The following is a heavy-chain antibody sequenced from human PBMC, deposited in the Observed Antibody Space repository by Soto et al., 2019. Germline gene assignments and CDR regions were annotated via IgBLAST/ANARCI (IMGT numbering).Heavy chain of an antibody. CDR1: GYTFTSYD. D-gene: IGHD3-9*01. J-gene: IGHJ6*03. CDR3: ARCGIYDILTGLPHYYYYYMDV. V-gene: IGHV1-8*01. Sequence: ASVKVSCKASGYTFTSYDINWVRQATGQGLEWMGWMNPNSGNTGYAQKFQGRVTMTRNTSISTAYMELSSLRSEDTAVYYCARCGIYDILTGLPHYYYYYMDVWGKGTTVTVSS. CDR2: MNPNSGNT.